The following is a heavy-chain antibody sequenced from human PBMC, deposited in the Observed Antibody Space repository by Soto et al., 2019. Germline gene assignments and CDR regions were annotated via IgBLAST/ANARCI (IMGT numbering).Heavy chain of an antibody. V-gene: IGHV1-69*13. CDR3: AREKGEWETEIYYYYGMDV. J-gene: IGHJ6*02. CDR2: IIPIFGTA. CDR1: GGTFSSYA. Sequence: SVKVSCKASGGTFSSYAISWVRQAPGQGLEWMGGIIPIFGTANYAQKFQGRVTITADESTSTAYMELSSLRSEDTAVYYCAREKGEWETEIYYYYGMDVWGQGTTVTVSS. D-gene: IGHD1-26*01.